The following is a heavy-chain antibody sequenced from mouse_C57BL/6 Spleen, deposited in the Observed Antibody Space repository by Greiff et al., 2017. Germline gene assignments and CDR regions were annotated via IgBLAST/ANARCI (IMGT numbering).Heavy chain of an antibody. CDR3: ATRDSSGYYFDY. CDR1: GYTFTSYW. J-gene: IGHJ2*01. Sequence: QVQLQQSGAELVKPGASVKLSCKASGYTFTSYWMHWVKQRPGQGLEWIGMIHPNSGSTNYNEKFKSKATLTVDKSSSTAYMQLSSLTSEDSAVYYCATRDSSGYYFDYWGQGTTRTVSS. D-gene: IGHD3-2*02. V-gene: IGHV1-64*01. CDR2: IHPNSGST.